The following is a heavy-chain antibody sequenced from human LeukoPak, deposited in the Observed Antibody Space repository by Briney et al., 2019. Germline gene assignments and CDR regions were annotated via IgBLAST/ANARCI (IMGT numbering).Heavy chain of an antibody. CDR3: ARESGSILGPMDV. D-gene: IGHD3-3*01. CDR1: GYTFTGYY. J-gene: IGHJ6*04. CDR2: INPNSGGT. Sequence: ASVKVSCKASGYTFTGYYMHWVRQAPGQGLEWXXXINPNSGGTNYAQKFQGWVTMTRDTSISTAYMELSRLRSDDTAVYYCARESGSILGPMDVWGKGTTVTVSS. V-gene: IGHV1-2*04.